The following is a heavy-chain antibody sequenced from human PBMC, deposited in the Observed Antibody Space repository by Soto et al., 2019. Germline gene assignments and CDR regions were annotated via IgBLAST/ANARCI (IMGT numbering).Heavy chain of an antibody. V-gene: IGHV5-51*07. Sequence: PGLLLKIRCRVVEETFIGFWLGRLKKMPGKGLEWMGIIYPPDSDTRYSPPFQGQVTISVDKSMTTAYLQWSSLKPSDTAMYYCASHVSGNWFDPWGQGTLVTVSS. CDR2: IYPPDSDT. CDR3: ASHVSGNWFDP. J-gene: IGHJ5*02. CDR1: EETFIGFW. D-gene: IGHD1-26*01.